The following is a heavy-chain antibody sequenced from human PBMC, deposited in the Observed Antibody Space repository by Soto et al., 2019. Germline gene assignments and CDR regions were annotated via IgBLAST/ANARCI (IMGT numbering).Heavy chain of an antibody. CDR1: GDYISRGACS. Sequence: PSETHSLTYAVSGDYISRGACSWSCIRQPPGKGLEWIGYIYQSGNTYYHPSLKSRVTISLERSKNQFSLKLSSVTAADTAVYYCARGIKGLQIDFWGQGTLVTVSS. V-gene: IGHV4-30-2*01. CDR2: IYQSGNT. D-gene: IGHD4-4*01. CDR3: ARGIKGLQIDF. J-gene: IGHJ4*02.